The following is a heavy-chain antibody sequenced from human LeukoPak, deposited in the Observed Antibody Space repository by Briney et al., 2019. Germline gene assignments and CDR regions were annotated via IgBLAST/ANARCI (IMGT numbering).Heavy chain of an antibody. CDR3: AKVGCRTSDFYWYFDL. CDR2: IWYDGSNK. V-gene: IGHV3-33*06. D-gene: IGHD2-21*02. CDR1: RFTFSSYW. J-gene: IGHJ2*01. Sequence: GVSLRLSCAASRFTFSSYWMSWVRQAPGKGLEWVAVIWYDGSNKHYADSVKGRFTISRDNSKNTLYLQMNSVRAEDTAVYYCAKVGCRTSDFYWYFDLWGRGTMVTVSS.